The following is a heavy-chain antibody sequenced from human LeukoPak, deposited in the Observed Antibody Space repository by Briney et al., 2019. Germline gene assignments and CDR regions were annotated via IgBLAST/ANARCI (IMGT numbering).Heavy chain of an antibody. Sequence: GRSLRLSCAASGFTFDDYAMHWVRQAPGKGLEWVSGISWNSGSIGYADSVKGRFTISRDNSKNTLYLQMNSLRAEDTAVYYCARGVANYYDSSGYQNWGQGTLVTVSS. CDR2: ISWNSGSI. J-gene: IGHJ4*02. D-gene: IGHD3-22*01. CDR3: ARGVANYYDSSGYQN. V-gene: IGHV3-9*01. CDR1: GFTFDDYA.